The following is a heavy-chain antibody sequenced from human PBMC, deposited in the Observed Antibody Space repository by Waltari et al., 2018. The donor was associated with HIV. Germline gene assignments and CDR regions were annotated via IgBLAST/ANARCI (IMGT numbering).Heavy chain of an antibody. CDR3: ARVNYQYAMDV. CDR1: GCTIRGFY. J-gene: IGHJ6*02. Sequence: EVQLVESGGGLVKPGGSLRLSCEAAGCTIRGFYMTWVRQAPGKGLEWVSSISGGSSFLSYADSMKGRFTISRDNAKSSLFLQMNSLRAEDTAVYFCARVNYQYAMDVWGQGTTVTVSS. CDR2: ISGGSSFL. V-gene: IGHV3-21*01.